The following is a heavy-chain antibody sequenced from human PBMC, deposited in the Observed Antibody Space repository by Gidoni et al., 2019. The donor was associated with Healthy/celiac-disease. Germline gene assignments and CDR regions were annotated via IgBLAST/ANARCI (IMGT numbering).Heavy chain of an antibody. J-gene: IGHJ4*02. V-gene: IGHV4-39*01. CDR3: ASRRIVDY. CDR1: GGSISSSSDY. CDR2: IYYSGST. Sequence: QLQLQESGPGLVKPSETLSLTCTVSGGSISSSSDYGGWIRRPPGKGLEWIGGIYYSGSTYYNPSLKSRVSISVDTSKNQFSLKLSSVTAADTAVYYCASRRIVDYWGQGTLVTVSS.